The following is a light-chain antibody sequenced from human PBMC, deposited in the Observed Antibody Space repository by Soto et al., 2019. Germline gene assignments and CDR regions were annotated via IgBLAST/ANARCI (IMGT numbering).Light chain of an antibody. Sequence: EIVLTQSPGTLSLSPGERAPLSCRARQCVSRGFLAWYQQKPGQAPRRLIYGSSSRATGIPDRFRGSGSGPDFTVTIRSLEPEDFAVYYCQQYGSSPPGTFGQGTKLEIK. CDR3: QQYGSSPPGT. CDR2: GSS. V-gene: IGKV3-20*01. CDR1: QCVSRGF. J-gene: IGKJ1*01.